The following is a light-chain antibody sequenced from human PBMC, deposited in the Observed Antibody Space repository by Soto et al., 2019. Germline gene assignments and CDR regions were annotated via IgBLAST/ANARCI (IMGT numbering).Light chain of an antibody. CDR2: GAS. CDR1: QSVSSSY. J-gene: IGKJ1*01. V-gene: IGKV3D-20*02. CDR3: QQRTNRPPWT. Sequence: IVLTQSPGTLSLSPGERAPLSCRAIQSVSSSYLAWYQQKPGQAPRLLIYGASTRATGIPARFSGSGSGTEFTLTINSLDPEDSAVYYCQQRTNRPPWTFGQGTKVDI.